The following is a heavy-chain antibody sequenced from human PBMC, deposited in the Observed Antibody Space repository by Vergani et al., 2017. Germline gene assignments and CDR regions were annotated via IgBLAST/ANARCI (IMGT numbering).Heavy chain of an antibody. D-gene: IGHD5-12*01. V-gene: IGHV4-38-2*02. CDR3: AREPDRVATIRYYYYGMDV. Sequence: QVQLQESGPGLVKPSETLSLTCAVSGYSISSGYYWGWIRQPPGKGLEWIGSIYHSGSTYYNPSLKSRVTISVDTSKNQFSLKLSSVTAADTAVYYCAREPDRVATIRYYYYGMDVWGQGTTVTVSS. J-gene: IGHJ6*02. CDR2: IYHSGST. CDR1: GYSISSGYY.